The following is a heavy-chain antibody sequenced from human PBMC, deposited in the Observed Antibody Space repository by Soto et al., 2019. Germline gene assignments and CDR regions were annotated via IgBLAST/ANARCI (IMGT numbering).Heavy chain of an antibody. CDR1: GFTFSTYA. CDR2: IWYDGSNK. D-gene: IGHD3-22*01. CDR3: ARDRYYDSSGYLGY. V-gene: IGHV3-33*08. J-gene: IGHJ4*02. Sequence: PGGSLRLSCAASGFTFSTYAMAWVRQAPGKGLEWVAVIWYDGSNKYYADSVKGRFTISRDNSKNTLYLQMNSLRAEDTAVYYCARDRYYDSSGYLGYWGQGTLVTVSS.